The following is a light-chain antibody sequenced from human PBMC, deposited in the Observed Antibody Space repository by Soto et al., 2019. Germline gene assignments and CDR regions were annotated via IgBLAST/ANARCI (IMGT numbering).Light chain of an antibody. Sequence: PGERATLSCRASQSVSSYLAWYQQKPGQAPRLLIYDASNRATGIPARFSGSGSGTDFTLTISSLEPEDFAVYYCQQRSNWPPGLTFGGGTKVEIK. CDR3: QQRSNWPPGLT. CDR1: QSVSSY. V-gene: IGKV3-11*01. CDR2: DAS. J-gene: IGKJ4*01.